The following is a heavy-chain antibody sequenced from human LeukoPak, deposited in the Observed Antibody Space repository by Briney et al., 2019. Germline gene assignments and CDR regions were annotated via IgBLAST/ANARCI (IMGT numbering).Heavy chain of an antibody. J-gene: IGHJ4*02. CDR3: AGSSGYSQADFDY. Sequence: SQTLSLTCTVSGGSISSGSYYWSWIRQPAGKGLEWIGRIYTSGSTSYNPSLKSRVTISVDTSKNQFSLKLSSVTAADTAVYYCAGSSGYSQADFDYWGQGTLVTVSS. D-gene: IGHD3-22*01. CDR2: IYTSGST. CDR1: GGSISSGSYY. V-gene: IGHV4-61*02.